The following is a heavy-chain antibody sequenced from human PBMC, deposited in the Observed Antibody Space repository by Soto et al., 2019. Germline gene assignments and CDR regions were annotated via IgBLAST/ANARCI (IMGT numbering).Heavy chain of an antibody. J-gene: IGHJ4*02. Sequence: PSETLSLTCPVSGGSISSSSYYWGWIRQPPGKGLEWIGSIYYSGSTYYNPSLKSRVTISVETSKKQFSLKLSSVTAAETAVYYCERATMVRGVRNFDDWGQGTLVT. CDR3: ERATMVRGVRNFDD. CDR1: GGSISSSSYY. D-gene: IGHD3-10*01. CDR2: IYYSGST. V-gene: IGHV4-39*01.